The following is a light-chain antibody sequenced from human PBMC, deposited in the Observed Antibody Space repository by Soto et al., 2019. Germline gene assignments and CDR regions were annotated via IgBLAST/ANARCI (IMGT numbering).Light chain of an antibody. CDR1: QSVTSSY. V-gene: IGKV3D-20*02. J-gene: IGKJ4*01. CDR3: QQRSNWPLN. CDR2: GAS. Sequence: EIVMTQSPATLSVSPGERSTLSCRASQSVTSSYLAWYQQKPGQAPRLLIYGASNRATGIPDRFSGSGSGTDFTLTISSLESEDFAVYYCQQRSNWPLNFGGGSKVDIK.